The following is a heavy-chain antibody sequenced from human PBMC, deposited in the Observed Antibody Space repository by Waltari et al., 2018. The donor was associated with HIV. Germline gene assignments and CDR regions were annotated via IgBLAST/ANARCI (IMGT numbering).Heavy chain of an antibody. CDR3: ARHGTSGVTTFGFDY. CDR2: IYYSGSN. J-gene: IGHJ4*02. CDR1: GGSISSSSYY. V-gene: IGHV4-39*01. D-gene: IGHD4-17*01. Sequence: QLQLQESGPGLVKPSETLSLTCTVSGGSISSSSYYWGWIRQPPGKGLEWIGSIYYSGSNDYNPSLKSRVTISVDTSKNQFSLKLSSVTAADTAVYYCARHGTSGVTTFGFDYWGQGTLVTVSS.